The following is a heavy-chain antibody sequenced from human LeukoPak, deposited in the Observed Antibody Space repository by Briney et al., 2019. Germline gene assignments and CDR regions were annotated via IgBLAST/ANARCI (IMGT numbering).Heavy chain of an antibody. CDR3: AKETIVRGVMDY. J-gene: IGHJ4*02. CDR1: GFTFSSYS. D-gene: IGHD3-10*01. Sequence: GGSLRLSCAASGFTFSSYSMNWVRQAPGKGLEWVSSIGSSSSYIYYADSVKGRFTISRDNSKNTLYLQMNSLRAEDTAVYYCAKETIVRGVMDYWGQGTLVTVS. CDR2: IGSSSSYI. V-gene: IGHV3-21*04.